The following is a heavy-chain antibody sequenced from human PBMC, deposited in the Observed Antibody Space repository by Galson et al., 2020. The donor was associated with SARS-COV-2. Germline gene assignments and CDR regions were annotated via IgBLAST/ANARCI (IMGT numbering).Heavy chain of an antibody. J-gene: IGHJ4*02. CDR2: ISYEGSIK. D-gene: IGHD3-10*01. CDR1: GLSFNNFG. CDR3: AKPREIFWFGESTTYFDF. Sequence: GGSLRLSCLASGLSFNNFGMHWVRQAPGKGLEWVAVISYEGSIKYYADSVQGRFSISKDNSKNTVYLQMNSLRTEDTAVYYCAKPREIFWFGESTTYFDFRGQGTLVTVSS. V-gene: IGHV3-30*18.